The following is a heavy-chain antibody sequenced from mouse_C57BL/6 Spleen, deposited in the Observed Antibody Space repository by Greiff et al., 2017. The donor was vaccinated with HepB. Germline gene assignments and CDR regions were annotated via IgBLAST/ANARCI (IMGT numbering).Heavy chain of an antibody. Sequence: VQLKQSVAELVRPGASVKLSCTASGFNIKNTYMHWVKQRPEQGLEWIGRIDPANGNTKYAPKFQGKATITADTSSNTAYLQLSSLTSEDTAIYYCAIGDLGDYDGSYYYAMDYWGQGTSVTVSS. V-gene: IGHV14-3*01. CDR3: AIGDLGDYDGSYYYAMDY. D-gene: IGHD2-4*01. J-gene: IGHJ4*01. CDR1: GFNIKNTY. CDR2: IDPANGNT.